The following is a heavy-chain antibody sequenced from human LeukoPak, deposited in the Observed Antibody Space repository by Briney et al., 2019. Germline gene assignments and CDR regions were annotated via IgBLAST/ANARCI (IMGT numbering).Heavy chain of an antibody. V-gene: IGHV3-23*01. CDR3: ARAGNYYGDYDF. J-gene: IGHJ4*02. Sequence: GGSLRLSSAASGFTFSSYAMSWVRQAPGKGLEWVSTISGSGSITYYADSVKGRFTISRDNSRNTLYLQMNSLRADDTAVYYCARAGNYYGDYDFWGQGTLVTVSS. CDR1: GFTFSSYA. D-gene: IGHD4-17*01. CDR2: ISGSGSIT.